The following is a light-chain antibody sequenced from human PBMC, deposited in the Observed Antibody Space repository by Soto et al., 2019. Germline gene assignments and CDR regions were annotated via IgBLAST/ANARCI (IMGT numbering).Light chain of an antibody. J-gene: IGKJ5*01. CDR2: AAS. CDR1: QGISSY. V-gene: IGKV1-9*01. Sequence: IPFAPSPSSLSASVGDRVTLTFRASQGISSYLAWYQQKPGKAPKLLIYAASTLQSGVPSRFSGSGSGTDFTLTISSLQPEDFATYYCQQFSSYPRVTFGQGTRLEIK. CDR3: QQFSSYPRVT.